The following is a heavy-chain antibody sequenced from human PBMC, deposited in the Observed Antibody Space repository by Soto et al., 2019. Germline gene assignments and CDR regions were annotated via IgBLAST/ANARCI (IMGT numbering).Heavy chain of an antibody. J-gene: IGHJ4*02. CDR2: IYYSGST. V-gene: IGHV4-31*03. Sequence: SETLSLTCTVSGGSISSGGYYWSWIRQHPGKGLEWIGYIYYSGSTYYNPSLKSRVTISVDTSKNQFSLKLTSVTVADTAVYYCATSYGNAWYTYWGQGTQGTVSS. D-gene: IGHD6-13*01. CDR3: ATSYGNAWYTY. CDR1: GGSISSGGYY.